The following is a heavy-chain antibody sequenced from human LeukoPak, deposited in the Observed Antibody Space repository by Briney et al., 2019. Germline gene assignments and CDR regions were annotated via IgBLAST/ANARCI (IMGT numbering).Heavy chain of an antibody. J-gene: IGHJ4*02. CDR2: IYYSGST. D-gene: IGHD5-24*01. CDR3: ARRLLRRGGYNWVY. V-gene: IGHV4-59*01. Sequence: SETLSLPCTVSGGSISSYYWSWIRQPPGKGLEWLGYIYYSGSTNYNPSLKSRVTISVDTSKNQFSLKLSSVTAADTAVYYCARRLLRRGGYNWVYWGQGTLVTVSS. CDR1: GGSISSYY.